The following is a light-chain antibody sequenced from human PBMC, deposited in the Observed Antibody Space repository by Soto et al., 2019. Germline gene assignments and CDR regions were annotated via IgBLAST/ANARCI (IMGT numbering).Light chain of an antibody. CDR1: SSDVGSHNY. V-gene: IGLV2-14*01. Sequence: QSVLTQPASVSGSPGQSITISCTGTSSDVGSHNYVSWYQQHPGKAPKLIIFEVNSRPSGVSNRFSGSKSGSAASLTISGLQVEDEADYYCSSYSSTSTPYVFGGGTKVTVL. CDR2: EVN. J-gene: IGLJ1*01. CDR3: SSYSSTSTPYV.